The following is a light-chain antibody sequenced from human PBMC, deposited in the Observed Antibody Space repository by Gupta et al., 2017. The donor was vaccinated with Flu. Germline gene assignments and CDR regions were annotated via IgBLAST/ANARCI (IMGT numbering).Light chain of an antibody. CDR1: TGVVTRGHY. CDR2: DTD. J-gene: IGLJ1*01. Sequence: STGVVTRGHYPYWFQQKPGQAPRTLIYDTDNKHSSTPARFSGSLLGGKAALSLSGALPEDEAEYYCLLSYTGFKVFGTGTKVTVL. CDR3: LLSYTGFKV. V-gene: IGLV7-46*01.